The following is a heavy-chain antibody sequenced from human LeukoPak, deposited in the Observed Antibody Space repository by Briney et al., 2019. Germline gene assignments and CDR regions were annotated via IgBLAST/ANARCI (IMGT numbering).Heavy chain of an antibody. CDR3: ARGPPVAVVVRTNWFDP. D-gene: IGHD3-22*01. V-gene: IGHV1-2*06. Sequence: ASVKVSCKASGYTFTGYYMHWVRQAPGQGLEWMGRITPNSGGTNYAQKFQGRVTMTRDTSISTAYMELSRLRSDDTAVYYCARGPPVAVVVRTNWFDPWGQGTLVTVSS. CDR2: ITPNSGGT. J-gene: IGHJ5*02. CDR1: GYTFTGYY.